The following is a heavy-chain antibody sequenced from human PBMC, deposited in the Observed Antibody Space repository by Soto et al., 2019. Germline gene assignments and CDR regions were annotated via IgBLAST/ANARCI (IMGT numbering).Heavy chain of an antibody. CDR3: ARAVVEMATISLDY. V-gene: IGHV4-59*01. D-gene: IGHD5-12*01. CDR2: IYYSGST. CDR1: GGSISSYY. Sequence: SETLSLTCTVSGGSISSYYWSWIRQPPGKGLEWIGYIYYSGSTNYNPSLKSRVTISVDTSKNQFSLKLSSVTAADAAVYYCARAVVEMATISLDYWGQGTLVTVSS. J-gene: IGHJ4*02.